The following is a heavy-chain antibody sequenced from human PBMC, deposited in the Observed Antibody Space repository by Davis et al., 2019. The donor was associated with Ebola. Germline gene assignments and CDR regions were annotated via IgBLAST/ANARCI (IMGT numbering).Heavy chain of an antibody. CDR3: ASQARGDYYFDY. D-gene: IGHD2-21*02. Sequence: SVKVSCKASGGTFSNYAINWVRQAPGQGLEWMGGIIPIFGTANYAQKFQGRVTITADKSTSTAYMELSSLRSEDTAVYYCASQARGDYYFDYWGQGTLVTVSS. CDR1: GGTFSNYA. J-gene: IGHJ4*02. CDR2: IIPIFGTA. V-gene: IGHV1-69*06.